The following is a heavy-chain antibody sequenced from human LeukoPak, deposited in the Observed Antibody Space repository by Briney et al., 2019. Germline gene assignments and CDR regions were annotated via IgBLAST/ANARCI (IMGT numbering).Heavy chain of an antibody. CDR1: GGSITNVYW. CDR3: ARWYGSGSYHTNYYYYGIDV. J-gene: IGHJ6*04. D-gene: IGHD3-10*01. Sequence: SETLSLTCAVSGGSITNVYWWSWVRQPPGKGLEWIGEIYHTGTTNYNPSLKSRVTISVDKSKNQLSIKLNSVTAADTAVYYCARWYGSGSYHTNYYYYGIDVWGKGTTVTVSS. CDR2: IYHTGTT. V-gene: IGHV4-4*02.